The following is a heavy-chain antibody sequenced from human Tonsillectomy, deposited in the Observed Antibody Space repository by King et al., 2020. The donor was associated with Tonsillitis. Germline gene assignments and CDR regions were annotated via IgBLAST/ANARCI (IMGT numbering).Heavy chain of an antibody. Sequence: QLQESGPGLVKTSQTLSLTCTVSGGSISSGGYYWSWIRQHPGKGLEWIGYIYYSGSTYYNPSLKSRVTISVDTSKNQFSLKLSSVTAADTAVYYCAREAAPVGELFWDDYWGQGTLVTVSS. CDR2: IYYSGST. CDR3: AREAAPVGELFWDDY. J-gene: IGHJ4*02. V-gene: IGHV4-31*03. CDR1: GGSISSGGYY. D-gene: IGHD3-10*01.